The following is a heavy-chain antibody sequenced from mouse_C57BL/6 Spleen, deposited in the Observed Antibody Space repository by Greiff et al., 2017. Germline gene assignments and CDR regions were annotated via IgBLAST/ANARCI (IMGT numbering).Heavy chain of an antibody. V-gene: IGHV14-1*01. CDR2: IDPEDGDT. Sequence: VQLQQSGAELVRPGASVKLSCTASGFNIKDYYMHWVKQRPEQGLEWIGRIDPEDGDTEYAPKFQGKATMTADTSSNTAYLQLSSLTSEDTAVDYCTSTGRVSWFAYWGQGTLVTVSA. J-gene: IGHJ3*01. D-gene: IGHD4-1*01. CDR3: TSTGRVSWFAY. CDR1: GFNIKDYY.